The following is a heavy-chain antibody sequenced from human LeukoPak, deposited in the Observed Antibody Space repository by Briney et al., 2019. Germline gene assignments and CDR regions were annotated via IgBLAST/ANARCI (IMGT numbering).Heavy chain of an antibody. CDR3: ARGQWLGHDAFDI. V-gene: IGHV1-46*01. D-gene: IGHD6-19*01. CDR2: INPSGST. Sequence: ASVKVSCKASGGTFISYAISWVRQAPGQGLEWMGIINPSGSTSNAQKFQGRVTMTRDMSTTTVYMELSSLRSEDTAVYYCARGQWLGHDAFDIWGLGTMVTVSS. J-gene: IGHJ3*02. CDR1: GGTFISYA.